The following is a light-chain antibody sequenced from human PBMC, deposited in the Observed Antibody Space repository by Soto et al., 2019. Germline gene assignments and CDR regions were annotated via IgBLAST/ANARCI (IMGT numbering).Light chain of an antibody. V-gene: IGKV3-15*01. CDR1: QSVNNN. J-gene: IGKJ2*01. Sequence: EIILTQSPASLSVSPGERATLSCRASQSVNNNLAWYQQKPGQAPRLLIYGASTRATGIPSRFRGSGSGTEFTLTITSLQSEDFAVYFCQQYNNLPPDTFGQGTKVDIK. CDR3: QQYNNLPPDT. CDR2: GAS.